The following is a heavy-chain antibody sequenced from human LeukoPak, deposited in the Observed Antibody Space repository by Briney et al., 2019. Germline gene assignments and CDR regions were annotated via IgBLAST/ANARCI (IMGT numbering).Heavy chain of an antibody. V-gene: IGHV4-34*01. CDR3: ARDRTGYQLLPTKKYYNYYYMDV. Sequence: PSETLSLTCAVYGGSFSGYYWSWIRQPPGKGLEWIGEINHSGSTNYNPSLKSRVTISVDTSKNQFSLKLRSVTAADTAVYYCARDRTGYQLLPTKKYYNYYYMDVWGKGTTVTVSS. J-gene: IGHJ6*03. CDR1: GGSFSGYY. CDR2: INHSGST. D-gene: IGHD2-2*01.